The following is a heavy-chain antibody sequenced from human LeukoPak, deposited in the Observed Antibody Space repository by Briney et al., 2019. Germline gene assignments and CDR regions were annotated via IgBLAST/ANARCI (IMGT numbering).Heavy chain of an antibody. J-gene: IGHJ5*02. CDR2: IYYSGST. D-gene: IGHD3-3*01. V-gene: IGHV4-59*01. CDR3: ARGIPGRSGRYYDFWSGYQPNNWFDP. Sequence: SETLSLTCTVSGGSISSYFWSWIRQPPGKGLEWIGYIYYSGSTKYNPSLKSRVTISVDTSKNQFSLKLSSVTAADTAVYYCARGIPGRSGRYYDFWSGYQPNNWFDPWGQGTLVTVSS. CDR1: GGSISSYF.